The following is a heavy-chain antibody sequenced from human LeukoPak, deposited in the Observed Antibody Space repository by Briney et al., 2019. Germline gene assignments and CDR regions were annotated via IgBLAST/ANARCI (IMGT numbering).Heavy chain of an antibody. J-gene: IGHJ6*03. V-gene: IGHV3-30*02. CDR2: IRYDGSNK. CDR3: AKDGVVVVPAASPYYYYMDV. Sequence: PGGSLRLSCAASGFTFSSYGMHWVRQAPGRGLEWVAFIRYDGSNKYYADSVKGRFTISRDNSKNTLYLQMNSLRAEDTAVYYCAKDGVVVVPAASPYYYYMDVWGKETTVTVSS. D-gene: IGHD2-2*01. CDR1: GFTFSSYG.